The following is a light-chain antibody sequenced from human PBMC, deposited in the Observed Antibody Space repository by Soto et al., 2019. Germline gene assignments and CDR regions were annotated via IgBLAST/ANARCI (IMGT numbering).Light chain of an antibody. CDR1: SSNIGAGYD. CDR2: DNI. J-gene: IGLJ2*01. Sequence: QTVVTQPPSVSGAPGQRVTISCTGSSSNIGAGYDVFWYQQLPGAVPRLLIYDNIYRPSGVPDRFSGSKSGTSASLAITGLQADDEADYYCQPYDNDLGGYRIFGGGTKLTVL. V-gene: IGLV1-40*01. CDR3: QPYDNDLGGYRI.